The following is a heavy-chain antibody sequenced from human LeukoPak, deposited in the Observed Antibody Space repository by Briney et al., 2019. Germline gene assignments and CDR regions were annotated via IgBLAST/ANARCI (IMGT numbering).Heavy chain of an antibody. J-gene: IGHJ4*02. CDR2: ISAFNGNTNYGNT. V-gene: IGHV1-18*01. CDR3: ARQKYGAVYYFDY. Sequence: ASVKVSCKASGYTFTSYGISWVRQAPGQGLEWMGWISAFNGNTNYGNTNYAQKLQGRVTMTTDTSTSTAYMELRSLRSDDTAVYYCARQKYGAVYYFDYWGQGTLVTVSP. CDR1: GYTFTSYG. D-gene: IGHD2-2*01.